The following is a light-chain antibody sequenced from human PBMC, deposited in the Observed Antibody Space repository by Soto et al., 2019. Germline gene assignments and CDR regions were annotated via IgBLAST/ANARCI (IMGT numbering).Light chain of an antibody. CDR3: QQRSNWPIT. CDR2: DAS. V-gene: IGKV3-11*01. Sequence: EILMTQSPATLSVSPGERATLSCRASQSVSSYLAWYQQKPGQAPRLLIYDASNRATGIPARFSGSGSGTDFTLTISSLEPEDFAVYYCQQRSNWPITFGQGTRREIK. CDR1: QSVSSY. J-gene: IGKJ5*01.